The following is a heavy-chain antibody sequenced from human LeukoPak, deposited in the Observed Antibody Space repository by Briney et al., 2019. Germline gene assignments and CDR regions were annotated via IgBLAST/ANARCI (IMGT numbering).Heavy chain of an antibody. CDR3: ARGSSFDGYCSAGACDAGYYDS. CDR2: INHRGSS. J-gene: IGHJ4*02. D-gene: IGHD2-15*01. CDR1: GESFSAYF. V-gene: IGHV4-34*01. Sequence: PSETLSLTCAVYGESFSAYFWNWIRQAPGKLLEYIGEINHRGSSHYNPSLKTRVTLSVDTSKNQFSLKLTSVTAADTAVYFCARGSSFDGYCSAGACDAGYYDSWGQGTPVTVSS.